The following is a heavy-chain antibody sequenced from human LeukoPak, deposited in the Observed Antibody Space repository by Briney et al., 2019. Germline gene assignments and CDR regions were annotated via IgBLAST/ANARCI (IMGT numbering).Heavy chain of an antibody. Sequence: SVKVSCKASGGTFSSYAISWVRQAPGQGLEWMGRIIPILGIANYAQKFQGRVTITADKSTSTAYMELSSLRSVDTAVYYCASPDANYASGMDVWGQGTTVTVSS. CDR3: ASPDANYASGMDV. V-gene: IGHV1-69*04. CDR1: GGTFSSYA. J-gene: IGHJ6*02. D-gene: IGHD3-16*01. CDR2: IIPILGIA.